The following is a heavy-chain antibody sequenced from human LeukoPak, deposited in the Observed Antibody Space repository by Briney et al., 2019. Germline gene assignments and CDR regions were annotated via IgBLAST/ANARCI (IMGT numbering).Heavy chain of an antibody. D-gene: IGHD6-13*01. CDR2: INHSGST. CDR1: GGSFSGYY. Sequence: SETLSLTRAVYGGSFSGYYWSWIRQPPGKGLEWIGEINHSGSTNYNPSLKSRVTISLDTSKNQFSLKLSSVTAADTAVYYCARAWGSSWSFDYWGQGTLVTVSS. CDR3: ARAWGSSWSFDY. V-gene: IGHV4-34*01. J-gene: IGHJ4*02.